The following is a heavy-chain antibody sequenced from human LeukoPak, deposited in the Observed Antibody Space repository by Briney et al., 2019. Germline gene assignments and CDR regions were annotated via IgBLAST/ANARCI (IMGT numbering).Heavy chain of an antibody. D-gene: IGHD5-12*01. CDR3: ARGYSGYDQYFDY. V-gene: IGHV3-21*01. CDR1: GFTFSSYS. Sequence: GGSLRLSCAASGFTFSSYSMNWVRQAPGKGLEWVSSISSSSSYIYYADSVKGRFTISRDNAKNSLYLRMNSLRAEDTAVYYCARGYSGYDQYFDYWGQGTLVTVSS. CDR2: ISSSSSYI. J-gene: IGHJ4*02.